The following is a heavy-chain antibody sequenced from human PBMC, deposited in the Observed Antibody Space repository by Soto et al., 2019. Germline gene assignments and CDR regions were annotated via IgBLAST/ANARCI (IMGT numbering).Heavy chain of an antibody. D-gene: IGHD4-17*01. CDR2: MSDDGSHK. V-gene: IGHV3-30-3*01. Sequence: WSLRLSCAASGFSFSRYTMHWVRQAPGKGLEWVAVMSDDGSHKYYADSVKGRFTIPRDNSKNTLYLQMNSLRAEDTALYYCARAPAPDYGGVGDYWGQGTLVTVSS. CDR3: ARAPAPDYGGVGDY. J-gene: IGHJ4*02. CDR1: GFSFSRYT.